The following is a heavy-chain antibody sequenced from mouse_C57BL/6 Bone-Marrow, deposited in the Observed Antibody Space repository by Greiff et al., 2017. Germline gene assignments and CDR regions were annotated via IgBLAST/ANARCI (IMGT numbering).Heavy chain of an antibody. Sequence: EVQLKESGGDLVKPGGSLKLSCAASGFTFSSYGMSWVRQTPDKRLEWVATISSGGSYTYYPDSVKGRFTISRDNAKNTLYLQMSSLKSEDTAMYYCARRLRLDVWGTGTTVTVSS. J-gene: IGHJ1*03. V-gene: IGHV5-6*01. CDR2: ISSGGSYT. CDR1: GFTFSSYG. CDR3: ARRLRLDV. D-gene: IGHD2-4*01.